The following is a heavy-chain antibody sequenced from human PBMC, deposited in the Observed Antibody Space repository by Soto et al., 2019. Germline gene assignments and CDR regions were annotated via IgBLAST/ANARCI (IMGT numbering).Heavy chain of an antibody. CDR1: GGSIRTYY. CDR2: MYNSGST. Sequence: SETLSLTCTVSGGSIRTYYWSWIRQPPGKGLERIGYMYNSGSTNYNPSLKSRVTISVDTSKNQFSLTLSSVTAADTAVYYCARIITSAANFFDYWGQGILVTVSS. V-gene: IGHV4-59*01. J-gene: IGHJ4*02. D-gene: IGHD2-2*01. CDR3: ARIITSAANFFDY.